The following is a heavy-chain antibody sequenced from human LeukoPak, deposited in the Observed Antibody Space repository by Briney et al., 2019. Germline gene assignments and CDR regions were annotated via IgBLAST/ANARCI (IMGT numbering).Heavy chain of an antibody. V-gene: IGHV3-23*01. D-gene: IGHD3-22*01. CDR1: GFTFSSYA. J-gene: IGHJ3*02. CDR3: AKDRIRYYYDSSGYYFWLKPYDAFDI. Sequence: GGSLRLSCAASGFTFSSYAMSWVRQAPGKGLEWVSAISGSGGSTYYADSVKGRFTISRDNSKNSLYLQMNSLRDEDTAVYYCAKDRIRYYYDSSGYYFWLKPYDAFDIWGQGTMVTVSS. CDR2: ISGSGGST.